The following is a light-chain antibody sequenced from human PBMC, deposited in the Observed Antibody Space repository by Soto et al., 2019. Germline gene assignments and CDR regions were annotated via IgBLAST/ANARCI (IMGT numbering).Light chain of an antibody. CDR3: QHYDSSPLYT. Sequence: PGERATLSCRASQSIRSSYLAWYQQKSGQAPRLLIYGASSRATGIPDRFSGSGSGTDFTLTISRLEPEDFAVYCCQHYDSSPLYTFGQGTKLEIK. V-gene: IGKV3-20*01. CDR1: QSIRSSY. CDR2: GAS. J-gene: IGKJ2*01.